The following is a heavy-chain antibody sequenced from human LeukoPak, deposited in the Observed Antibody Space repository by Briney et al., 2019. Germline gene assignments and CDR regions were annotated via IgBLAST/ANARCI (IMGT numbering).Heavy chain of an antibody. CDR2: IYYSGST. Sequence: SETLSLTCTVSGGSISSYYWSWIRQPPGKGLEWIGYIYYSGSTNYNPSLKSRVTISVDTSKNQFSLKLSSVTAADTAVYYCARGPYYFDYWGQGTLVTVSS. V-gene: IGHV4-59*01. CDR1: GGSISSYY. J-gene: IGHJ4*02. CDR3: ARGPYYFDY.